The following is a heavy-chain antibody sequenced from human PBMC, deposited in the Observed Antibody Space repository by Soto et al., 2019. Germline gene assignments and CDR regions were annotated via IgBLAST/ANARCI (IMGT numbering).Heavy chain of an antibody. Sequence: QVQLVESGGGVVQPGRSLRLSCAASGFTFSSYGMHWVRQAPGMGLEWVAVIWYDGSNKYYADSVKGRFTISRDNSKNTLYLQMNRLRAEDTAVYYCARDNYGEGWFDPWGQGTLVTVSS. CDR2: IWYDGSNK. D-gene: IGHD4-17*01. CDR1: GFTFSSYG. V-gene: IGHV3-33*01. CDR3: ARDNYGEGWFDP. J-gene: IGHJ5*02.